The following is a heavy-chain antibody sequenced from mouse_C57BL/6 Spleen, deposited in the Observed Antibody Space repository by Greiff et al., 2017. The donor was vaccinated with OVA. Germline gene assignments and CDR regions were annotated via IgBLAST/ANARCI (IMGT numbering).Heavy chain of an antibody. Sequence: EVQLVESGGDLVKPGGSLKLSCAASGFTFSSYGMSWVRQTPDKRLEWVATISSGGSYTYYPDSVKGRFTISRDNAKNTLYLQMSSLKSEDTAMYYCARQLDSSGYYFDYWGQGTTLTVSS. V-gene: IGHV5-6*01. CDR3: ARQLDSSGYYFDY. CDR2: ISSGGSYT. CDR1: GFTFSSYG. D-gene: IGHD3-2*02. J-gene: IGHJ2*01.